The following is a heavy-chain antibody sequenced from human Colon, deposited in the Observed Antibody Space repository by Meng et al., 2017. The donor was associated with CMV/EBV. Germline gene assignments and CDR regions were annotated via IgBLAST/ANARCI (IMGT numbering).Heavy chain of an antibody. CDR2: TYYSGRT. CDR3: ARTEDCHSTRCYTGFDP. J-gene: IGHJ5*02. Sequence: LRLSCTVSGGSITSGDYYWTWIRQPPEKGLEWIGFTYYSGRTYYNPSLASRVTLSIDASKNQFSLTLSSVTAADTAVYYCARTEDCHSTRCYTGFDPWGQGTLVTVSS. D-gene: IGHD2-2*01. CDR1: GGSITSGDYY. V-gene: IGHV4-30-4*08.